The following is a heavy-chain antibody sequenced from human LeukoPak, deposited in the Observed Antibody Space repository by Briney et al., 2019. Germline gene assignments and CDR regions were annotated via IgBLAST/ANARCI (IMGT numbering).Heavy chain of an antibody. CDR2: ISYDGSNK. CDR1: GFTFSSYA. CDR3: AKARDHSSWYSILYFDY. V-gene: IGHV3-30*04. D-gene: IGHD6-13*01. J-gene: IGHJ4*02. Sequence: PGRSLRLSCAASGFTFSSYAMHWVRQAPGKGLEWVAVISYDGSNKYYADSVKGRFTISRDNSKNTLYLQMNSLRAEDTAVYYCAKARDHSSWYSILYFDYWGQGTLVTVSS.